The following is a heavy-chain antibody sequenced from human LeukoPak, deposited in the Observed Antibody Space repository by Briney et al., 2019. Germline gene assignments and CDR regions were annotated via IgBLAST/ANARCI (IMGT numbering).Heavy chain of an antibody. J-gene: IGHJ6*02. CDR3: AKCSGGSCYSCYYYGMDV. D-gene: IGHD2-15*01. CDR2: ISGSGGST. V-gene: IGHV3-23*01. Sequence: AGSLRLSCAASGFTFSSYAMSWLRQALGKGLQWVSAISGSGGSTYYADSVKGRFTISRDNSKNTLYLQMNSLRAEDTAVYYCAKCSGGSCYSCYYYGMDVWGQGTTVTVSS. CDR1: GFTFSSYA.